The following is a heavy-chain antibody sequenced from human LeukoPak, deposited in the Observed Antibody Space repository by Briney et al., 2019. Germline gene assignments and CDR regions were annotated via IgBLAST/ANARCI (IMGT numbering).Heavy chain of an antibody. J-gene: IGHJ4*02. D-gene: IGHD3-9*01. V-gene: IGHV3-7*03. CDR3: ARGGDYDILTGHFDY. Sequence: GGSLRLSCAASGFTFSSYWMSWVRQAPGKGLEWVANIKQDGSEKYYVDSVKGRFTISRDNAKNSLYLQMNSLRAEDTAVYYCARGGDYDILTGHFDYWGQGTLVTVS. CDR2: IKQDGSEK. CDR1: GFTFSSYW.